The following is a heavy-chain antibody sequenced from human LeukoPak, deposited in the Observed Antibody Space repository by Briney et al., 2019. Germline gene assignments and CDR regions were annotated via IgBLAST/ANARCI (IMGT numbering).Heavy chain of an antibody. CDR1: GFTFSSYS. Sequence: GVSLTLFCTASGFTFSSYSMNWVRQAPGKGLEWVSSISSSSSYIYYADSVEGRFTISRDNAKNSLYLHMNSLRAEDTAVYYCARGARPPDVYYYYSSGYLGNYYFDYWGQGTLVTVSS. CDR2: ISSSSSYI. CDR3: ARGARPPDVYYYYSSGYLGNYYFDY. D-gene: IGHD3-22*01. V-gene: IGHV3-21*01. J-gene: IGHJ4*02.